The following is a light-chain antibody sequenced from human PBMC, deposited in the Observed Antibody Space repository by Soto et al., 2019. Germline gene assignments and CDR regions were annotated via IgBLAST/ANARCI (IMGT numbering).Light chain of an antibody. CDR2: VAS. Sequence: DIQMTQSPSSLSASVGDSVTITCRASQSINSYLNWYQQKPGRAPNLLIYVASTLQSGVPSRFSGSGSGTDFTLTISSLQPEDFATYYCQQSYIAPLTFGGGTKVEIK. CDR3: QQSYIAPLT. J-gene: IGKJ4*01. V-gene: IGKV1-39*01. CDR1: QSINSY.